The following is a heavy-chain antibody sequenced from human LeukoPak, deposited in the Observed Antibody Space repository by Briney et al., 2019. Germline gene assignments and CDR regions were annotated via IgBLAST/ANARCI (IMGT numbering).Heavy chain of an antibody. J-gene: IGHJ4*02. D-gene: IGHD5-24*01. Sequence: SETLSLTCAVYGGSFSGYYWSWIRQPPGKGLEWIGEINHSGSTNYNPSLKSRVTISVDTSKNQFSLKLSSVTAADTAVYYCARDRLRDGYNYIDYWGQGTLVTVSS. CDR2: INHSGST. CDR3: ARDRLRDGYNYIDY. CDR1: GGSFSGYY. V-gene: IGHV4-34*01.